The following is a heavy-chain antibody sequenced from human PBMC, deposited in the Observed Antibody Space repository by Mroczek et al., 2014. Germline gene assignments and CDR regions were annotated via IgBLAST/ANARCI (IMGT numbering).Heavy chain of an antibody. V-gene: IGHV4-39*01. CDR3: ARHLGTGTGYYSGNWFDP. CDR1: GGSISSSSYY. J-gene: IGHJ5*02. D-gene: IGHD3/OR15-3a*01. Sequence: QVQLVESGPGLVKPSETLSLTCTVSGGSISSSSYYWGWIRQPPGKGLEWIGSIYYSGSTYYNPSLKSRVTISVDTSKNQFSLKLSSVTAADTAVYYCARHLGTGTGYYSGNWFDPWGQGTLVTVSS. CDR2: IYYSGST.